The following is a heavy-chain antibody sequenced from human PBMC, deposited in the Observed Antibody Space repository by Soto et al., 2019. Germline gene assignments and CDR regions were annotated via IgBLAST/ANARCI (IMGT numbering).Heavy chain of an antibody. CDR2: INAGNGNT. J-gene: IGHJ5*02. CDR1: GYTFTSYA. D-gene: IGHD3-10*01. CDR3: AREGTRGGFPNWFDP. Sequence: ASVKVSCKASGYTFTSYAMHWVRQAPGQRLEWMGWINAGNGNTKYSQKFQGRVTITRDTSASTAYMELSSLRSEDTAVYYCAREGTRGGFPNWFDPWGQGTLVTV. V-gene: IGHV1-3*01.